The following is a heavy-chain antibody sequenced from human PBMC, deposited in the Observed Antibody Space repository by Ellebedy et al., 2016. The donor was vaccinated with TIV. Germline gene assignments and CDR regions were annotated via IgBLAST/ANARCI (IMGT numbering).Heavy chain of an antibody. V-gene: IGHV4-39*01. CDR3: ARLIPWWDSSGYYDDY. J-gene: IGHJ4*02. D-gene: IGHD3-22*01. Sequence: SETLSLTCTVSGGSIFGSSYYWGWIRQPPGKGLEWIGTINYSGNTYWNPSLQSRVTISVDTTKNQFSLKLSSVTADTAVYYCARLIPWWDSSGYYDDYWGQGALVTVSS. CDR2: INYSGNT. CDR1: GGSIFGSSYY.